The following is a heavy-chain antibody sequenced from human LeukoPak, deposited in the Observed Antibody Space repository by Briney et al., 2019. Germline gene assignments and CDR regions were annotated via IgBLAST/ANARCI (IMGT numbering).Heavy chain of an antibody. D-gene: IGHD3-10*01. J-gene: IGHJ4*02. CDR1: GFTVSSNY. V-gene: IGHV3-53*01. CDR3: ARSPYYSTELDY. Sequence: SGGSLRLSCAAPGFTVSSNYMSWVRQAPGKGLEWVSVIYSGGSTYYADSVKGRFTISRDNSKNTLYLQMNSLRDTAVYYCARSPYYSTELDYWGQGTLVTVSS. CDR2: IYSGGST.